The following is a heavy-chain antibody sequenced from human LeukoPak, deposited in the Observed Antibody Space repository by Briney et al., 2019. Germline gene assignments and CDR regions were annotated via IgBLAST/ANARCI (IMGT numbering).Heavy chain of an antibody. D-gene: IGHD3-22*01. CDR3: AKVSDSSGSDY. J-gene: IGHJ4*02. CDR2: IWYDGSNK. CDR1: GFTFNNYG. V-gene: IGHV3-33*06. Sequence: PGGSLRLSCAASGFTFNNYGMHWVRQAPGKGLKWVAVIWYDGSNKYYEDSVKGRFTISRDNSKNTLYLQMNSLRAEDTAVYYCAKVSDSSGSDYWGQGTLVTVSS.